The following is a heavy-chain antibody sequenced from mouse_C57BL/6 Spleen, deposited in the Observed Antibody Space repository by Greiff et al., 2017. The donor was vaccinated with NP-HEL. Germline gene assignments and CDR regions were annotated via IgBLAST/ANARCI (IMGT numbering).Heavy chain of an antibody. CDR3: VRDPDYSGSSYFAY. CDR2: IRSKSSNYAT. Sequence: EVQRVESGGGLVQPKGSLKLSCAASGFTFNTYAMHWVRQAPGKGLEWVARIRSKSSNYATNHAVSGKARFTIYRDDSPTMLYLQMHNLSTEDKAMSFCVRDPDYSGSSYFAYWGQGTTLTVSS. D-gene: IGHD1-1*01. CDR1: GFTFNTYA. V-gene: IGHV10-3*01. J-gene: IGHJ2*01.